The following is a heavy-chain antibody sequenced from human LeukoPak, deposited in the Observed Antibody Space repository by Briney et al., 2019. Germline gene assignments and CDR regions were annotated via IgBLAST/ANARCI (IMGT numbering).Heavy chain of an antibody. J-gene: IGHJ3*01. D-gene: IGHD1-26*01. Sequence: PSETLSLTCAVYGGSFSGYYWSWIRQPPGKGLEWIGEINHSGSTNYNPSLKSRVTISVDTSKNQFSLKLSSVTAADTAVYYCARGEKWDLHAFDVWGQGTVVTVSS. V-gene: IGHV4-34*01. CDR1: GGSFSGYY. CDR3: ARGEKWDLHAFDV. CDR2: INHSGST.